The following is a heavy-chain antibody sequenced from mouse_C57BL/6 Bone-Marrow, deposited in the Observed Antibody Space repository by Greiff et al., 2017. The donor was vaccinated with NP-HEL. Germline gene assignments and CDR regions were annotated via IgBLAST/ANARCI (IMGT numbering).Heavy chain of an antibody. Sequence: EVQLQESGPELVKPGASVKMSCKASGYTFTDYNMHWVKQSHGKSLEWIGYINPNNGGTSYNQKFKGKATLTVNKSSSTAYMELRSLTSEDSAVYYCARHSYDGYPYWGQGTTLTVSS. CDR1: GYTFTDYN. V-gene: IGHV1-22*01. J-gene: IGHJ2*01. CDR3: ARHSYDGYPY. D-gene: IGHD2-3*01. CDR2: INPNNGGT.